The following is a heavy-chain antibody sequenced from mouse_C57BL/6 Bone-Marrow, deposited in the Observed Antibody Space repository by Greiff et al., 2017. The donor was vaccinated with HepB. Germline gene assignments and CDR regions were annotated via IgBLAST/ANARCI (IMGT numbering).Heavy chain of an antibody. Sequence: EVQLQQSGPELVKPGASVKISCKASGYTFTDYYMNWVKQSHGKSLEWIGDINPNNGGTSYNQKFKGKATLTVDKSSSTAYMELRSLTSEDSAVYYCASPLRYFAYWGQGTLVTVSA. V-gene: IGHV1-26*01. D-gene: IGHD1-1*01. CDR2: INPNNGGT. CDR3: ASPLRYFAY. CDR1: GYTFTDYY. J-gene: IGHJ3*01.